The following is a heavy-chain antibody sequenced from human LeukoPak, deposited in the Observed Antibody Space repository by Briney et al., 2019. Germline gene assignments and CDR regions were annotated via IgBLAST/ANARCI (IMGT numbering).Heavy chain of an antibody. CDR1: GFTVSSNY. CDR2: IYSGGST. CDR3: ARDSEWGYSYGYGHY. J-gene: IGHJ4*02. V-gene: IGHV3-53*01. Sequence: GGSLRLSCAASGFTVSSNYMSWVRQAPGKGLEWVSVIYSGGSTYYADSVKGRFTISRDNSKNTLYLQMNSLRAEDTAVYYCARDSEWGYSYGYGHYWGQGTLVTVSS. D-gene: IGHD5-18*01.